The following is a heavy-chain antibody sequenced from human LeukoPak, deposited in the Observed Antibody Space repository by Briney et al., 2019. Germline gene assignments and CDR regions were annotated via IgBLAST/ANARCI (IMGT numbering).Heavy chain of an antibody. D-gene: IGHD1-26*01. CDR1: GFTFSSYS. V-gene: IGHV3-21*01. CDR2: ISSSSSYI. J-gene: IGHJ4*02. CDR3: ARDGLVGATPFDY. Sequence: PGGSLRLSCAASGFTFSSYSMNWVRQAPGKGLEWVSSISSSSSYIYYADSVKGRFTISRDNAKNSLYLQMNSLRAEDTAVYYCARDGLVGATPFDYWGQGTLVTVSS.